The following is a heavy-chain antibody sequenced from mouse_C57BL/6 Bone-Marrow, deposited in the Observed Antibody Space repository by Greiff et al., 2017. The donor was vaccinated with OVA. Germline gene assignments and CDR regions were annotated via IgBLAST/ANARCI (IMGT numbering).Heavy chain of an antibody. CDR1: GYAFSSYW. CDR2: IYPGDGDT. J-gene: IGHJ3*01. Sequence: VQGVESGAELVKPGASVKISCKASGYAFSSYWMNWVKQRPGKGLEWIGQIYPGDGDTNYNGKFKGKATLTADKSSSTAYMQLSSLTSEDSAVYFCARRGSSKGFAYWGQGTLVTVSA. V-gene: IGHV1-80*01. CDR3: ARRGSSKGFAY.